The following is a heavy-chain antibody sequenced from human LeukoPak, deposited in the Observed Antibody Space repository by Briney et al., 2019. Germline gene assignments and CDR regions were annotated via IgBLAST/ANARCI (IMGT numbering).Heavy chain of an antibody. D-gene: IGHD6-19*01. CDR2: ISGSGGST. Sequence: GGSLRLSCAASGFTFSSYAMSWVRQAPGKGLEWVSAISGSGGSTYYADSVKGRFTISRDNSKNTLYLQMNSLRAEDTAIYYCAKSRGIYDNSGWRTYDYWGQGTLVTVSS. V-gene: IGHV3-23*01. CDR1: GFTFSSYA. CDR3: AKSRGIYDNSGWRTYDY. J-gene: IGHJ4*02.